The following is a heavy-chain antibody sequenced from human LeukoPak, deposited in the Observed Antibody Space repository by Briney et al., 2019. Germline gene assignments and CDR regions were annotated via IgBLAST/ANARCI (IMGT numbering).Heavy chain of an antibody. CDR1: GGSISNYY. CDR3: ARGGVDHYGSGTYYLMYYFDH. J-gene: IGHJ4*02. D-gene: IGHD3-10*01. CDR2: IYYSGST. V-gene: IGHV4-59*01. Sequence: SETLSLTCTVSGGSISNYYWSWIRQPPGKGLEWIGYIYYSGSTNYNPSLKSRVTISVDTSKNQFSLKLSSVTAADTAVYFCARGGVDHYGSGTYYLMYYFDHWGQGALVTVSS.